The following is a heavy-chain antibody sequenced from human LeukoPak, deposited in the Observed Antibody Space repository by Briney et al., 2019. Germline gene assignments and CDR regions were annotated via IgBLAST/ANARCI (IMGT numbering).Heavy chain of an antibody. V-gene: IGHV3-21*01. CDR3: ARDPPLGSCSTISCPHLDY. CDR2: ISSSSSFI. D-gene: IGHD2-2*01. Sequence: GGSLRLFCAASGFPFSRYSMNWLPPAPGKAVEWVSSISSSSSFIYSAASVKGRFTISTDNDKNSLYLQMNSLRAEDTAVYYCARDPPLGSCSTISCPHLDYWGQGTLVTVSS. CDR1: GFPFSRYS. J-gene: IGHJ4*02.